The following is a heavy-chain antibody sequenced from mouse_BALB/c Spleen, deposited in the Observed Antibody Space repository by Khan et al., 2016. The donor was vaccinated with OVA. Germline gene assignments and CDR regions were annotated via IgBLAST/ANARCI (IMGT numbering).Heavy chain of an antibody. V-gene: IGHV1-9*01. D-gene: IGHD1-1*01. CDR3: ARGNYYGSSSWFDY. J-gene: IGHJ3*01. CDR2: ILPGSGRN. CDR1: GYTFSSYW. Sequence: VQLQESGAELMKPGASVKISCKATGYTFSSYWIEWVKQRPGHGLEWIGEILPGSGRNNYNEKFKGKATFTADTSSNTAYMQLSSLTSEDSAVYYCARGNYYGSSSWFDYWGQGTLVTVSA.